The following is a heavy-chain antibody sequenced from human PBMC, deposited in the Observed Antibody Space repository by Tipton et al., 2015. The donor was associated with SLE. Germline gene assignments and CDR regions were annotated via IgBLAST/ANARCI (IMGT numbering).Heavy chain of an antibody. V-gene: IGHV1-18*01. J-gene: IGHJ4*02. Sequence: QVQLVQSGAEVKKPGASVKVSCKASGYTFTSYGITWVRQAPGQGLEWMGWISAYNGNRKYSENLQGRVTITADTSASTVYMELSSLRSEDTATYYCARDLRWLPEDWGQGSLVTVSS. D-gene: IGHD5-24*01. CDR2: ISAYNGNR. CDR3: ARDLRWLPED. CDR1: GYTFTSYG.